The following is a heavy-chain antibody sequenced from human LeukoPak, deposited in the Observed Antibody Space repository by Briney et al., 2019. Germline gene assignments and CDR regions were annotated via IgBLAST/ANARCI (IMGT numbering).Heavy chain of an antibody. CDR2: IYSGGST. D-gene: IGHD3-3*01. CDR1: GFTVSSNY. J-gene: IGHJ4*02. CDR3: ARESIFGVVTV. V-gene: IGHV3-66*02. Sequence: GGSLRLSCAASGFTVSSNYMSWVRQAPGKGLEWVSVIYSGGSTYYADSVKGRFTISRDNSKNTLYLQMNSLGAEDTAVYYCARESIFGVVTVWGQGTLVTVSS.